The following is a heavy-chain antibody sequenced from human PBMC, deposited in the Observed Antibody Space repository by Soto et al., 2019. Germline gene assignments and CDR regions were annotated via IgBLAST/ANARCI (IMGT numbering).Heavy chain of an antibody. V-gene: IGHV3-30*03. Sequence: QVQLVESGGGVVQPGRSLRLSCAASGFTFSSYGMHWVRQAPGKGLEWVAVISYDGSNKYYADSVKGRFTISRDNSKNTLYLQMNSLRAEDAAVYYCASSVEMATIPPLDYWGQGTLVTVSS. CDR3: ASSVEMATIPPLDY. J-gene: IGHJ4*02. CDR1: GFTFSSYG. D-gene: IGHD5-12*01. CDR2: ISYDGSNK.